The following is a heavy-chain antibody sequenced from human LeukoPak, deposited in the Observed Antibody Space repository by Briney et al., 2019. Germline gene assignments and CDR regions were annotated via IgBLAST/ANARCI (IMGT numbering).Heavy chain of an antibody. CDR3: ARVTAYDSSGYHWYFDL. Sequence: GGSLRLSCAASGSTVSSNYMNWVRQAPGKGLEWISTIFSDDTTYYADSVKGRFIISRDNSRNTLYLQMSSLRVEDTAVYYCARVTAYDSSGYHWYFDLWGRGTLVTVSS. CDR1: GSTVSSNY. CDR2: IFSDDTT. V-gene: IGHV3-66*01. D-gene: IGHD3-22*01. J-gene: IGHJ2*01.